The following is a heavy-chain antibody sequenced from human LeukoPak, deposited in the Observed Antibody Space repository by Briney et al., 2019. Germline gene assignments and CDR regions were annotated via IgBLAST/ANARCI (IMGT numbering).Heavy chain of an antibody. CDR3: ARDIVVVPAAIGPDYSSTPADY. J-gene: IGHJ4*02. CDR2: ISAYNGNT. CDR1: GYTFTSYG. Sequence: ASVNVSCKASGYTFTSYGISWVRQAPGQGLEWMGWISAYNGNTNYAQKLQGRVTMTTDTSTSTAYMELRSLRSDDTAMYYCARDIVVVPAAIGPDYSSTPADYWGQGTLVTVSS. D-gene: IGHD2-2*02. V-gene: IGHV1-18*01.